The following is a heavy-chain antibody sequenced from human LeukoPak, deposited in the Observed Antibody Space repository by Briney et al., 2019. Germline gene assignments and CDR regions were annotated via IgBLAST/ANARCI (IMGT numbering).Heavy chain of an antibody. Sequence: GGSLRLSCAASGFTFSSYAMHWVRQAPGKGLEWVALIPYDGSNKYYADSVKGRFTISRDNSKNTLYLQMNSLRLEDTALYYCARDGYYDSSAFWYFDLWGRGTLVTVSS. D-gene: IGHD3-22*01. CDR3: ARDGYYDSSAFWYFDL. J-gene: IGHJ2*01. V-gene: IGHV3-30*04. CDR1: GFTFSSYA. CDR2: IPYDGSNK.